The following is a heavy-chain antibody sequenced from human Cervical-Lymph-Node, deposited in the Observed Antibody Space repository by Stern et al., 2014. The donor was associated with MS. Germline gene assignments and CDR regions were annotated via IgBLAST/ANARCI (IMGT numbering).Heavy chain of an antibody. D-gene: IGHD4-17*01. CDR1: GYTLTELS. V-gene: IGHV1-24*01. CDR2: FDPEDGET. Sequence: VQLVQSGAEVKKPGASVKVSCKVSGYTLTELSMHWVRQAPGKGLEWMGGFDPEDGETIYAQKFQGRVTMTEDTSTDTAYMELSSVRSEDTAVYYCATGPLSTVTAGGWYYGMDVWGQGTTVTVSS. J-gene: IGHJ6*02. CDR3: ATGPLSTVTAGGWYYGMDV.